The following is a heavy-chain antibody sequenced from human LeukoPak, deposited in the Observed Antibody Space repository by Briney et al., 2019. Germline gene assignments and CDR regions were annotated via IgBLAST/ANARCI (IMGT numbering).Heavy chain of an antibody. D-gene: IGHD3-10*02. CDR1: GFTFSSYW. Sequence: GSLRLSCAASGFTFSSYWTHWVRQAPGKGLVWVSRINSDGSSTSYADSVKGRFTISRDNAKNTLYLQMNSLRAEDTAVYYCAELGITMIGGVWGKGTTVTISS. CDR2: INSDGSST. J-gene: IGHJ6*04. CDR3: AELGITMIGGV. V-gene: IGHV3-74*01.